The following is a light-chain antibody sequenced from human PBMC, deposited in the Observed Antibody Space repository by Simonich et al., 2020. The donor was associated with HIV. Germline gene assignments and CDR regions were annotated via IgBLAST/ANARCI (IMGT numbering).Light chain of an antibody. J-gene: IGKJ1*01. CDR1: HSISTY. CDR3: QQNDNTPWT. V-gene: IGKV1-39*01. Sequence: DIQMTQSPSSLSASVGDRVTITCRASHSISTYLNWYQQKPGKAPNLLIYAASSLQSGVPSRFSGSGSGTDFTLIISSLQPEDFATYYCQQNDNTPWTFGQGTKVEIK. CDR2: AAS.